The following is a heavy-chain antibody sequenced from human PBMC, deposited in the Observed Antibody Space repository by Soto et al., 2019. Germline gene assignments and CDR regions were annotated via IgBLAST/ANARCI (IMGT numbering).Heavy chain of an antibody. CDR3: APPPPFRERSLSTQKISNFDY. Sequence: ASVKVSCKVSGYTRTELSMHWVRQAPGKGLEWMGGFDPEDGETIYAQKFQGRVTMTEDTSTDTAYMELSSLRSEDTAVSYCAPPPPFRERSLSTQKISNFDYWPQGILVTVS. CDR1: GYTRTELS. J-gene: IGHJ4*02. D-gene: IGHD3-10*01. V-gene: IGHV1-24*01. CDR2: FDPEDGET.